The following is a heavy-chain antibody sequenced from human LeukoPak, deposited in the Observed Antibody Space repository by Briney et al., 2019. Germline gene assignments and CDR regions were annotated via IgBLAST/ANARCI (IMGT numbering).Heavy chain of an antibody. J-gene: IGHJ4*02. CDR3: ARGGLTMRTFDY. Sequence: SETLSLTCAVYGGSFSSYYWSWIRQPPGKGLEWIGEINHSGSTNYNPSLKSRVTISVDTSKNQFSLKLSSVTAADTAVYYCARGGLTMRTFDYWGQGTLVTVSS. CDR2: INHSGST. V-gene: IGHV4-34*01. CDR1: GGSFSSYY. D-gene: IGHD4/OR15-4a*01.